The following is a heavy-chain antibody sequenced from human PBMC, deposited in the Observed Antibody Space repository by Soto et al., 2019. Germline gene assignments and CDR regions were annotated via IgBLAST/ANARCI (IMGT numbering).Heavy chain of an antibody. V-gene: IGHV4-31*03. J-gene: IGHJ6*02. CDR1: GGSIRSGGYY. CDR3: ARDRLMATAGTARHYFGLDV. D-gene: IGHD5-18*01. CDR2: IYYSGNT. Sequence: SETLSLTCTVSGGSIRSGGYYWSWVRQNPRKGLEWIGNIYYSGNTYYNPSLKSRLTISVDTSKNQFSLNPSSVTAADTAVYYCARDRLMATAGTARHYFGLDVWGQGTTVTVSS.